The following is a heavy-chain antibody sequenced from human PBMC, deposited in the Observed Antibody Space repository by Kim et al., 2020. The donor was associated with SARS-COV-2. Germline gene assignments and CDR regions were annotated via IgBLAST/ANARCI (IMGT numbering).Heavy chain of an antibody. D-gene: IGHD6-6*01. CDR2: TYYRSKWYN. Sequence: SQTLSLTCAISGDSVSSNSAAWNWIRQSPSRGLEWLGRTYYRSKWYNDYAVSVKSRITINPDTSKNQFSLQLNSVTPEDTAVYYCARMPWGSSSFSYAFDIWGQGTMVTVSS. J-gene: IGHJ3*02. V-gene: IGHV6-1*01. CDR3: ARMPWGSSSFSYAFDI. CDR1: GDSVSSNSAA.